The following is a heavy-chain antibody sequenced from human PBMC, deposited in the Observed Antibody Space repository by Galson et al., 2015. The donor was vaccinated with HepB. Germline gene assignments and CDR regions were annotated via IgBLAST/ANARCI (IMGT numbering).Heavy chain of an antibody. J-gene: IGHJ6*02. CDR3: AREDLIIGTSALLYYYGMDV. D-gene: IGHD1-7*01. V-gene: IGHV1-3*01. CDR2: INAGNGDT. CDR1: GYTFTSYA. Sequence: SVKVSCKASGYTFTSYAIHWVRQAPGQRLEWMGWINAGNGDTKYSQRFQGRVTITRDTSASTAYMALSSVRSEDTAVYYCAREDLIIGTSALLYYYGMDVWGQGTTVTVSS.